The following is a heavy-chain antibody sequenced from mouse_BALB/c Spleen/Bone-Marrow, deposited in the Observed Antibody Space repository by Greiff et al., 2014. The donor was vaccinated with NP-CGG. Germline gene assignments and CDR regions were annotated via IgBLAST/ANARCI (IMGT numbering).Heavy chain of an antibody. J-gene: IGHJ2*01. CDR3: ARRVHYYGFYCDY. CDR2: IYPGNVNT. Sequence: QVQLQQSGPELVKPGASVRISCKASGYTFTSYYIHWVKQRPGQGLEWIGWIYPGNVNTKYNEKFKGKATLTADKYSSTAYMQLSSLTSEYSAVYFCARRVHYYGFYCDYWGQGTTLTVSS. V-gene: IGHV1S56*01. CDR1: GYTFTSYY. D-gene: IGHD1-2*01.